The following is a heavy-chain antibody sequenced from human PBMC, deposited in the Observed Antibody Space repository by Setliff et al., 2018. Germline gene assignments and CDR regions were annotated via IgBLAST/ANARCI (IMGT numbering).Heavy chain of an antibody. CDR3: ARDGFEIVVVPAAIYYYYYMDV. J-gene: IGHJ6*03. D-gene: IGHD2-2*01. Sequence: ASVKVSCKASGYTFTSYGISWVRQAPGQGLEWMGWISAYNGNTNYAQKLQGRVTMTTDTSTSTAYMELRRLRSEDTAVYYCARDGFEIVVVPAAIYYYYYMDVWGKGTTVTV. CDR2: ISAYNGNT. V-gene: IGHV1-18*01. CDR1: GYTFTSYG.